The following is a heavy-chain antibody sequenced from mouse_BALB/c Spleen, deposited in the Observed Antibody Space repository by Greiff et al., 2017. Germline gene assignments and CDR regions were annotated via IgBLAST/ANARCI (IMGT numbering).Heavy chain of an antibody. CDR2: INPYNDGT. V-gene: IGHV1-14*01. CDR1: GYTFTSYV. J-gene: IGHJ2*01. Sequence: EVKLLESGPELVKPGASVKMSCKASGYTFTSYVMHWVKQKPGQGLEWIGYINPYNDGTKYNEKFKGKATLTSDKSSSTAYMELSSLTSEDSAVYYCARSSITTATDYWGQGTTLTVSS. CDR3: ARSSITTATDY. D-gene: IGHD1-2*01.